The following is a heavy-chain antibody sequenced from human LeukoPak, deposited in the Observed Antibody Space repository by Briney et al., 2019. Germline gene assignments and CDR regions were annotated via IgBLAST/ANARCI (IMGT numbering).Heavy chain of an antibody. D-gene: IGHD2-2*01. CDR3: TTDLWDCSSTSCYGGDY. Sequence: PGGSLRLSCAASGFTFSNAWMSWVRQAPGKGLEWVGRIKSKTDGGTTDYAAPVKGRFTISRDDSKTTLYLQMNSLKTEDTAVYYCTTDLWDCSSTSCYGGDYWGQGTLVTVSS. CDR1: GFTFSNAW. CDR2: IKSKTDGGTT. V-gene: IGHV3-15*01. J-gene: IGHJ4*02.